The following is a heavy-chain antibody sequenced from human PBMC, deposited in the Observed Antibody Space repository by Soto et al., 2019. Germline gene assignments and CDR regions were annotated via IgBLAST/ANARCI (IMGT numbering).Heavy chain of an antibody. V-gene: IGHV4-39*01. CDR1: GGAIRNSIYY. J-gene: IGHJ4*02. CDR3: ARHRIAVAGPLDY. D-gene: IGHD6-19*01. Sequence: SETLSLTCTVSGGAIRNSIYYWGWIRQPPGKGLEWIGTIYYDGSVAYSPSLKSRVTLSVDTSRNHFSVKINSVTAADTAVYFCARHRIAVAGPLDYWGEGTLVTVSS. CDR2: IYYDGSV.